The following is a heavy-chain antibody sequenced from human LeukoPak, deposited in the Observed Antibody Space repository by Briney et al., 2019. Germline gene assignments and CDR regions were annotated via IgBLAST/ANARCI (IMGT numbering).Heavy chain of an antibody. CDR1: GFPFSSYW. J-gene: IGHJ6*02. CDR3: VTDRYYGMDV. CDR2: MKSDGITT. Sequence: GGSLRLSCAASGFPFSSYWMHWVRQAPGKGLVWVSRMKSDGITTSYADSVKGRFTISRDNAKNTLYLQMNSLRAEDTAVYYCVTDRYYGMDVWGQGTTVTVSS. V-gene: IGHV3-74*01.